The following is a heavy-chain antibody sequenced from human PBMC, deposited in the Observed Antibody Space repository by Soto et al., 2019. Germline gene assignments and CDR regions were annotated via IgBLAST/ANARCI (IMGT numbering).Heavy chain of an antibody. CDR1: GFTFSGSA. V-gene: IGHV3-73*01. CDR3: TRPVRGWSYAFDI. D-gene: IGHD1-26*01. CDR2: IRSKANSYAT. J-gene: IGHJ3*02. Sequence: GGSLRLSCAASGFTFSGSAMHWVRQASGKGLEWVGRIRSKANSYATAYAASVKGRFTISRDDSKNTAYLQMNSLKTEDTAVYYCTRPVRGWSYAFDIWGQGTMVTVSS.